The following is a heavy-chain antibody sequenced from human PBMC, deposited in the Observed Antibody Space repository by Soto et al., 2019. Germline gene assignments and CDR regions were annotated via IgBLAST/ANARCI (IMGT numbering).Heavy chain of an antibody. CDR2: INAGNGNT. CDR1: GYTFTSYA. J-gene: IGHJ4*02. Sequence: ASVKVSCKASGYTFTSYAMHWVRQAPGQRREWMGWINAGNGNTKYSQKFQGRVTITRDTSASTAYMELSSLRSEDTAVYYCARKGYDILTGYYHSLAFNYLGQGTLVTVSS. V-gene: IGHV1-3*01. D-gene: IGHD3-9*01. CDR3: ARKGYDILTGYYHSLAFNY.